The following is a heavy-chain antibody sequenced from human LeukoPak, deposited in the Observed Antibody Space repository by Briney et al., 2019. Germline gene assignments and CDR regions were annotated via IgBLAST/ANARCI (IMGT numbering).Heavy chain of an antibody. D-gene: IGHD3-10*01. CDR2: ISWNSGSI. J-gene: IGHJ4*02. V-gene: IGHV3-9*01. CDR1: GFTFDDYA. Sequence: PGRSLRLSCAASGFTFDDYAMHWVRQAPGKGLEWVSGISWNSGSIGYADSVKGRFTISRDNAKNSLYLQMNSLRAEDTALYYCAKVGVTAYYFDYWGQGILVTVSS. CDR3: AKVGVTAYYFDY.